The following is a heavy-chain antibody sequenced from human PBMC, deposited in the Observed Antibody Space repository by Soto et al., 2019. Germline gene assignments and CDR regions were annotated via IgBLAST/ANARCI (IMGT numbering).Heavy chain of an antibody. CDR1: GFTFSSYG. J-gene: IGHJ4*02. CDR2: IWYDGSNK. D-gene: IGHD5-18*01. Sequence: GGSLRLSCAASGFTFSSYGMHWVRQAPGKGLEWVAVIWYDGSNKYYADSVKGRFTISRDNSKNTLYLQMNSLRAEDTAVYYCARDSIQLCLQGPKFDYWGQGTLVTVSS. V-gene: IGHV3-33*01. CDR3: ARDSIQLCLQGPKFDY.